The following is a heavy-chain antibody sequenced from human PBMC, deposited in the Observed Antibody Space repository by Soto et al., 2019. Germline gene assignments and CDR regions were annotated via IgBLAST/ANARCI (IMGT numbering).Heavy chain of an antibody. J-gene: IGHJ2*01. Sequence: PSETLSLTCTVSGGSISSYYWSWIRQPPGKGLEWIGYIYYSGSPNYSPSLESRVTISEDTSKNQFSLKLSSVTAADTAIYYCARGRDDYKGWYFDLWGRGTLVTVYS. D-gene: IGHD4-4*01. CDR2: IYYSGSP. CDR3: ARGRDDYKGWYFDL. CDR1: GGSISSYY. V-gene: IGHV4-59*01.